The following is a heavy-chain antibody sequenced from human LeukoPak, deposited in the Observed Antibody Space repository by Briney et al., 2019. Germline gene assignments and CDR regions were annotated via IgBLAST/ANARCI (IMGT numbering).Heavy chain of an antibody. CDR1: GFTFSSYG. Sequence: ERSLRLSCAASGFTFSSYGMHWVRQAPGKGLEWVALISLDGSNKDYAESVKGRFTISRDSSKNTLYLQMNSLRAEDTAVYYCAKDGEVSWFGPESYWGQGTLVAVSS. CDR3: AKDGEVSWFGPESY. CDR2: ISLDGSNK. D-gene: IGHD3-10*01. V-gene: IGHV3-30*18. J-gene: IGHJ4*02.